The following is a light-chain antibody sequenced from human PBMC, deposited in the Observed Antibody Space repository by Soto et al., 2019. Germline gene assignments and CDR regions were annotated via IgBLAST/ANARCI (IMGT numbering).Light chain of an antibody. Sequence: QSVLAQPPSVSGAPGQRVTIPCTGSSSNIGAGYDVHWYQRLPGTAPKLLIYGNTNRPSGVPDRFSGSKSDTSASLAIAGLQAEDEADYYCQSYDSSPTTYVFGTGTKVTVL. CDR1: SSNIGAGYD. CDR2: GNT. J-gene: IGLJ1*01. CDR3: QSYDSSPTTYV. V-gene: IGLV1-40*01.